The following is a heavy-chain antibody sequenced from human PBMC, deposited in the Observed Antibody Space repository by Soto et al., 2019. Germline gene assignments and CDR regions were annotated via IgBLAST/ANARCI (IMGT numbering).Heavy chain of an antibody. CDR2: INADNGNT. V-gene: IGHV1-3*01. J-gene: IGHJ4*02. Sequence: ASVKVSCKASGYTFSGSVMHWVRQAPGQRLEWMGWINADNGNTKYSQKFQGRVTITRDTSASTAYMELSSLRSEDTTVYYCATEIDGTTVNSLDYWGQGTLVTVSS. CDR3: ATEIDGTTVNSLDY. D-gene: IGHD4-17*01. CDR1: GYTFSGSV.